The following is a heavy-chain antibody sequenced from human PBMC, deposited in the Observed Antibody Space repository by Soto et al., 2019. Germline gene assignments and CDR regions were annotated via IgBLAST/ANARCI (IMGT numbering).Heavy chain of an antibody. D-gene: IGHD6-6*01. CDR1: GGSMRSGSYY. Sequence: SETLSLTCSVSGGSMRSGSYYWTWIRQHPGKGLEWVAYISNSGNTYYNPSLETRLTISLETSKNLFSLSLTSVTASDTALYYCARGSFSSSSSWFDPWGQGTLVTSPQ. J-gene: IGHJ5*02. CDR3: ARGSFSSSSSWFDP. V-gene: IGHV4-31*03. CDR2: ISNSGNT.